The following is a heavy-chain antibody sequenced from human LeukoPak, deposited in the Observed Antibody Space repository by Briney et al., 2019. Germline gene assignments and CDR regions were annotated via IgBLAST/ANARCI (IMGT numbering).Heavy chain of an antibody. D-gene: IGHD3-22*01. CDR2: MSYDGTNK. Sequence: GRSLRLSCVVSGFTVTGYSMHWVRQAPGTGLEWVAVMSYDGTNKYYADSVKGRFTISRDNSKNTLYLQMNNLRAQDTAVYYCARAGGITMIREVKVLNAFDIWDQGTMVTVSS. V-gene: IGHV3-30-3*01. J-gene: IGHJ3*02. CDR1: GFTVTGYS. CDR3: ARAGGITMIREVKVLNAFDI.